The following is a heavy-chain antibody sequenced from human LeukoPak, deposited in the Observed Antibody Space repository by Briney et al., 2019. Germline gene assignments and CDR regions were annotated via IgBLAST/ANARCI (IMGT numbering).Heavy chain of an antibody. CDR2: MNPNSGNT. Sequence: ASVKVSCKASGYTFTNYDINWVRQATGQGLEWMGWMNPNSGNTGYGQKFQGRVTITRNTSISTAYMELSSLRSEDTAVYYCAKEGPVDTAMVYYYYYYYMDVWGKGTTVTISS. D-gene: IGHD5-18*01. V-gene: IGHV1-8*03. J-gene: IGHJ6*03. CDR3: AKEGPVDTAMVYYYYYYYMDV. CDR1: GYTFTNYD.